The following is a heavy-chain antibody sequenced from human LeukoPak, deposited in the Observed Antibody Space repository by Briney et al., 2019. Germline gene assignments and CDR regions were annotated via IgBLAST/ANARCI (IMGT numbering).Heavy chain of an antibody. J-gene: IGHJ3*02. Sequence: SETLSLTCAVYGGSFSGYYWSWIRQPPGKGLEWIGEINHSGSTNYNPSLKSRVTISVDTSKNQFSLKLSSVTAADTAVYYCARYSLSTTQRDAFDIWGQGTMVTVSS. CDR3: ARYSLSTTQRDAFDI. CDR2: INHSGST. V-gene: IGHV4-34*01. D-gene: IGHD1-14*01. CDR1: GGSFSGYY.